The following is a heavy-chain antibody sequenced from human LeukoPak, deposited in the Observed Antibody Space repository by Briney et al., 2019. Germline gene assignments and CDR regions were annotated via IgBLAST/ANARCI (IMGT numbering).Heavy chain of an antibody. CDR3: ARGVVPAAFVDY. Sequence: GASVKVSCKASGYTFTSYYMHWVRQAPGQGLEWMGIINPSGGSTSYAQKFQGRVTITADKSTSTAYMELSSLRSEDTAVYYCARGVVPAAFVDYWGQGTLVTVSS. CDR1: GYTFTSYY. CDR2: INPSGGST. J-gene: IGHJ4*02. V-gene: IGHV1-46*01. D-gene: IGHD2-2*01.